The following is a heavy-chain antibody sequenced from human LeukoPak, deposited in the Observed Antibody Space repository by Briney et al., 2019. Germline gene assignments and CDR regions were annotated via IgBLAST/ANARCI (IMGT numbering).Heavy chain of an antibody. CDR2: ISGSGGST. Sequence: GGSLILSCAASGFTLSSYAMSWVRQAPGKGLEWVSAISGSGGSTYYADSVKGRFTISRDNSKNTLYLQMNSLRAEDTAVYYCAKRSMIVVDLPYDYWGQGTLVTVSS. J-gene: IGHJ4*02. V-gene: IGHV3-23*01. CDR1: GFTLSSYA. D-gene: IGHD3-22*01. CDR3: AKRSMIVVDLPYDY.